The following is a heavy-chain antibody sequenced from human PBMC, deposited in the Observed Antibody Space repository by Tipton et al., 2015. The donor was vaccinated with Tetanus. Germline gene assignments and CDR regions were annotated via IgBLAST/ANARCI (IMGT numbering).Heavy chain of an antibody. CDR2: ISGSGGST. CDR3: QSPGIAVAGTDYYGMDV. D-gene: IGHD6-19*01. CDR1: GFTFSSYA. J-gene: IGHJ6*02. V-gene: IGHV3-23*01. Sequence: SLRLSCAASGFTFSSYAMSWVRQAPGKGLEWVSAISGSGGSTYYADSVKGRFTISRDNSKNTLYLQMNSLRAEDTAVYYCQSPGIAVAGTDYYGMDVWGQGTTVTVSS.